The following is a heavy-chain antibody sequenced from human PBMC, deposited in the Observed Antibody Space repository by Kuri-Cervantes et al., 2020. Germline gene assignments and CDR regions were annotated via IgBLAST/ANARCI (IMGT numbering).Heavy chain of an antibody. J-gene: IGHJ4*02. CDR1: GFTFSSCG. D-gene: IGHD3-10*01. CDR3: AREWFGGIDY. CDR2: ISSDGSAK. V-gene: IGHV3-48*01. Sequence: GESLKISCVASGFTFSSCGINWVRQAPGKGLEWLSYISSDGSAKYYADSVKGRFTISRDNSKNTLYLQMNSLRAEDTAVYYCAREWFGGIDYWGQGTLVTVSS.